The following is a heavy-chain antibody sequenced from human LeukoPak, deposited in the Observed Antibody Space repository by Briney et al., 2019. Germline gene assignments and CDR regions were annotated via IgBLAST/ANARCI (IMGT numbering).Heavy chain of an antibody. J-gene: IGHJ4*02. Sequence: KPSETLSLPCTVSGDSISGYYWSWIRPPPGKRLEWIGYIYYSGSTNYNPSLKTRVTISVDTSKNQFSLKLTSVTAADTAVYYCTRSLPAAMFSLDYWGQGTLVTVSS. D-gene: IGHD2-2*01. CDR1: GDSISGYY. V-gene: IGHV4-59*01. CDR2: IYYSGST. CDR3: TRSLPAAMFSLDY.